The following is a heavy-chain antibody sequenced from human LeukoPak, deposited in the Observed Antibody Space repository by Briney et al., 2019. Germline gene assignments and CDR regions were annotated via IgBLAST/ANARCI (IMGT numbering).Heavy chain of an antibody. CDR3: AREENSGSPRFDP. D-gene: IGHD1-26*01. CDR1: GFTFSSYS. V-gene: IGHV3-21*01. CDR2: ISSSSSYI. J-gene: IGHJ5*02. Sequence: PGGSLRLSCAASGFTFSSYSMNWVRQAPGKGLEWVSSISSSSSYIYYADSVKGRFTISRDNAKNSLYLQMNSLRAEDTAVYYCAREENSGSPRFDPWGQGTLVTVSS.